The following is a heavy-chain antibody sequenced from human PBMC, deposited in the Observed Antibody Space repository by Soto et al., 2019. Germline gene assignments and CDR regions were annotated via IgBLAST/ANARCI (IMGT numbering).Heavy chain of an antibody. Sequence: AASLTLSFAFYGFTFSSCGMHWVRQAPASGLEWVAVISYDGSNKYYADSVKGRFTISRDNSKNTLYLQMNSLRAEDTAVYYCAKPLLYYYDSSGYFAIYAFDIWGQGT. D-gene: IGHD3-22*01. J-gene: IGHJ3*02. CDR2: ISYDGSNK. CDR3: AKPLLYYYDSSGYFAIYAFDI. V-gene: IGHV3-30*18. CDR1: GFTFSSCG.